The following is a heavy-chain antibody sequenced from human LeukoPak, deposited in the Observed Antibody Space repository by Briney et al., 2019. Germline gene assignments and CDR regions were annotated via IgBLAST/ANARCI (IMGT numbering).Heavy chain of an antibody. CDR1: GYTFTSYD. J-gene: IGHJ6*02. V-gene: IGHV1-8*01. Sequence: GASVNVSCKASGYTFTSYDINWVRQATGQGLEWMGWMNPNSGNTGYAQKFQGRVTMTRNTSISTAYMELSSLRSEDTAVYYCARALLGYCSSTSCYVNYYYGWDVWGQGTTVTVSS. CDR3: ARALLGYCSSTSCYVNYYYGWDV. D-gene: IGHD2-2*01. CDR2: MNPNSGNT.